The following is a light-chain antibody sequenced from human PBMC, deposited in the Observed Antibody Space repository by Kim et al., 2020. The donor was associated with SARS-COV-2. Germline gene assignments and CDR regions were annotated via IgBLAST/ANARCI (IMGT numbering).Light chain of an antibody. CDR3: QHYNNWPYT. J-gene: IGKJ2*01. V-gene: IGKV3-15*01. Sequence: SVSPGERATLSCRASQSVGTTLAWYQQKPGQPPSLLIFASSTRATGVPASFSGSGSGTEFTLTISSLQSEDFAVYYCQHYNNWPYTFGQGTKLEI. CDR1: QSVGTT. CDR2: ASS.